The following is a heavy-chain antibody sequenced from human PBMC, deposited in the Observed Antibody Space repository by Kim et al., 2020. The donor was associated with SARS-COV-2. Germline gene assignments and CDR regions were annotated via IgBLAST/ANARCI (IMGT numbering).Heavy chain of an antibody. D-gene: IGHD2-15*01. CDR3: AAERSGDGYFDY. J-gene: IGHJ4*02. V-gene: IGHV1-46*01. Sequence: SYSQKFQDRVTMTRDTSTSTVYMELSSLRSEDTAVFYCAAERSGDGYFDYWGQGTPVTVSS.